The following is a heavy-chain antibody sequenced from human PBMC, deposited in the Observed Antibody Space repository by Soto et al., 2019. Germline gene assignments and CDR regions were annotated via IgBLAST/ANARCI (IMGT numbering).Heavy chain of an antibody. CDR1: GGSISSYY. D-gene: IGHD3-3*01. CDR3: AGTLTYYDFWSGLNWFDP. Sequence: ETLSLTCTVSGGSISSYYWSWIRQPAGKGLEWIGRIYTSGSTNYNPSLKSRVTMSVDTSKNQFSLKLSSVTAADTAVYYCAGTLTYYDFWSGLNWFDPWGQGTLVTVSS. J-gene: IGHJ5*02. V-gene: IGHV4-4*07. CDR2: IYTSGST.